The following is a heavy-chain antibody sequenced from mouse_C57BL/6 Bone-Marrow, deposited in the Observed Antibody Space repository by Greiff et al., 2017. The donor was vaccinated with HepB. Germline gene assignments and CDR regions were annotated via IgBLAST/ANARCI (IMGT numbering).Heavy chain of an antibody. J-gene: IGHJ1*01. Sequence: DVQLVESGEGLVKPGGSLKLSCAASGFTFSSYAMSWVRQTPEKRLEWVAYISSGGDYIYYADTVKGRFTISRDNARNTLYLQMSSLKSEDTAMYYCTSEQGGYDYDGHYWYFDVWGAGTTVTVSS. V-gene: IGHV5-9-1*02. CDR3: TSEQGGYDYDGHYWYFDV. CDR1: GFTFSSYA. D-gene: IGHD2-4*01. CDR2: ISSGGDYI.